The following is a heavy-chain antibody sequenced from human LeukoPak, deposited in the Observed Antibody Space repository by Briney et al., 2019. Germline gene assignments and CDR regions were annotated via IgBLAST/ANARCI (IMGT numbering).Heavy chain of an antibody. V-gene: IGHV1-46*01. J-gene: IGHJ4*02. CDR1: GYTFTSYY. CDR3: ARDASSTAAADDY. D-gene: IGHD6-13*01. CDR2: INPNSGGT. Sequence: ASVKVSCKASGYTFTSYYMHWVRQAPGQGLEWMGIINPNSGGTNYAQKFQGRVTMTRDTSTSTVYMELSSLRSEDTAVYYCARDASSTAAADDYWGQGTLVTVSS.